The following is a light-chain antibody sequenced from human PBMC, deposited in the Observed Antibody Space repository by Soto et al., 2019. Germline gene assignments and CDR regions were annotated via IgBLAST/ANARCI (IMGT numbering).Light chain of an antibody. Sequence: QSALTQPASVSGSPGQSITISCTGTSSDVGGYNYVSWYQQHPGKAPKLMIYEVSNRPSGVSNRFSGSKSGNTASLTISGRQAEDEADYYCSSYTSSSTPWVFGGGTKRTVL. CDR3: SSYTSSSTPWV. V-gene: IGLV2-14*01. CDR2: EVS. CDR1: SSDVGGYNY. J-gene: IGLJ3*02.